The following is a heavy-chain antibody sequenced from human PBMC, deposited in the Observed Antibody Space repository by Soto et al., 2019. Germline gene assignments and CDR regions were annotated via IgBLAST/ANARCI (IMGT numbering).Heavy chain of an antibody. V-gene: IGHV3-13*01. Sequence: GGSLRLSCAASGFTFSSYDMHWVRQATGKGLEWVSAIGTAGDTYYPGSVKGRFTISRENAKNSLYLQMNSLRAGDTAVYYCARGGSGDAFDIWGQGTMVTVS. J-gene: IGHJ3*02. D-gene: IGHD2-15*01. CDR2: IGTAGDT. CDR1: GFTFSSYD. CDR3: ARGGSGDAFDI.